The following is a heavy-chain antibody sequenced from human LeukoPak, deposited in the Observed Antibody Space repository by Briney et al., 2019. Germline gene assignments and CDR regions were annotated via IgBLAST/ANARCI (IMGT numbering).Heavy chain of an antibody. CDR1: GDSISSGDYY. D-gene: IGHD2-15*01. J-gene: IGHJ4*02. CDR3: ARSSKGYCSGGSCTSFDY. V-gene: IGHV4-61*02. CDR2: IYTSGST. Sequence: PSETLSLTCTVSGDSISSGDYYWSWIRQPAGKGLEWIGRIYTSGSTNYNSSLKSRVTISVNTSKSQFSLKLSSVTAADTAAYYCARSSKGYCSGGSCTSFDYWGQGTLVTVSS.